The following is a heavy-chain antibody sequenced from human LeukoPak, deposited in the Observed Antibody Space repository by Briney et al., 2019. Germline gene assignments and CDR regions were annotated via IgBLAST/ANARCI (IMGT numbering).Heavy chain of an antibody. V-gene: IGHV3-21*01. CDR3: AREVYYGSGRRFDL. CDR1: GLTFSSYS. D-gene: IGHD3-10*01. Sequence: GGSLRLSCVASGLTFSSYSMTWIRQAPGKGLEWVSAITNSSSYIYYAASVKGRFTISRDNAKSSLHLQMNSLRAEDTAVYYCAREVYYGSGRRFDLWGQGTLVTVSS. CDR2: ITNSSSYI. J-gene: IGHJ4*02.